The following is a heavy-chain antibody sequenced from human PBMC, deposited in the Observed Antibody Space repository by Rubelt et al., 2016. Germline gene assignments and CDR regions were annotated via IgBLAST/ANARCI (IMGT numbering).Heavy chain of an antibody. D-gene: IGHD6-13*01. CDR1: GFTFSSYA. CDR2: ISGSGGST. Sequence: AASGFTFSSYAMSWVRQAPGKGLEWVSAISGSGGSTYYADSVKGRFTISRDNSKNTLYLQMNSLRAEDTAVYYCTTEEGSSWYANWFDPWGQGTLVTVSS. V-gene: IGHV3-23*01. J-gene: IGHJ5*02. CDR3: TTEEGSSWYANWFDP.